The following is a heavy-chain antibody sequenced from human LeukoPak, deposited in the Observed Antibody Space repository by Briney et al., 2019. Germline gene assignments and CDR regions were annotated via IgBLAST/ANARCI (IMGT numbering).Heavy chain of an antibody. Sequence: PGGSLRLSCAASGFTFTSYGKHWVRQAPGKGLEWVTYISYDGGYQYYADSVKGRFTISRHNSKNTLYLQMNSLRAEDTAVYYCARDNWNDDHYYYYGMDVWGQGTLVTVSS. CDR2: ISYDGGYQ. J-gene: IGHJ6*02. CDR3: ARDNWNDDHYYYYGMDV. V-gene: IGHV3-30*03. CDR1: GFTFTSYG. D-gene: IGHD1-1*01.